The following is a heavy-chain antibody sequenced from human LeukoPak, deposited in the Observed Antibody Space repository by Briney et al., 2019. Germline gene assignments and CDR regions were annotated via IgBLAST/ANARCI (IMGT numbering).Heavy chain of an antibody. D-gene: IGHD3-10*01. CDR3: AREKYYYTSGQFDP. V-gene: IGHV4-61*01. J-gene: IGHJ5*02. Sequence: PSETLSLTCTVSGGSISSGSYYWSWIRQPPGKGLEWIGYIYYSGSTNYNPSLKSRVTISVDTSKNQFSLKLSSVTAADTAVYYCAREKYYYTSGQFDPWGQGTLVTVSS. CDR1: GGSISSGSYY. CDR2: IYYSGST.